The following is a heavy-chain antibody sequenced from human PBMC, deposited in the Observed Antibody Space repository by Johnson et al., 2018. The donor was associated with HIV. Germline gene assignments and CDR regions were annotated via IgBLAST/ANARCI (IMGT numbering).Heavy chain of an antibody. J-gene: IGHJ3*02. D-gene: IGHD2-15*01. CDR2: ISSDGNNK. Sequence: QVQLVESGGGLVQPGGSLRLSCAASGFTLTTYAMHWVRQAPGKGLEWVAVISSDGNNKYYADSVKGRFTISRDNSKNTLYLQLNSLRAEDTAVYYCARYGSGVSGYSVWQKNYAFDIWGQVTMVTVAS. CDR3: ARYGSGVSGYSVWQKNYAFDI. CDR1: GFTLTTYA. V-gene: IGHV3-30-3*01.